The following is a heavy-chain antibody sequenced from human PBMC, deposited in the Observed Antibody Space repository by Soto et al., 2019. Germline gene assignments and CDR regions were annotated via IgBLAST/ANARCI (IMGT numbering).Heavy chain of an antibody. CDR3: ASASLRYFDWLPGNYYYGMDV. CDR2: IYYSGST. CDR1: GGSISSGGYY. J-gene: IGHJ6*02. V-gene: IGHV4-31*03. D-gene: IGHD3-9*01. Sequence: SETLSLTCTVSGGSISSGGYYWSWIRQHPGKGLEWIGCIYYSGSTYYNPSLKSRVTISVDTSKNQFSLKLSSVTAADTAVYYFASASLRYFDWLPGNYYYGMDVWGQGTTVTVSS.